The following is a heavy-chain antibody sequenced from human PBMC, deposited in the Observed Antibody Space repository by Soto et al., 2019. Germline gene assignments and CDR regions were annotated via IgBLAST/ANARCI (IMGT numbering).Heavy chain of an antibody. D-gene: IGHD2-21*01. V-gene: IGHV3-48*04. Sequence: PGGSLRLSCPVSGFTFSTYSMAWIRQAPGKGLEWLSYISSSSSVIYYADSVKGRITVSRDNGKNEMILQMHSLRADDTAVYYCARYWIIPRAFDIWGQGTAVTVSS. CDR2: ISSSSSVI. CDR1: GFTFSTYS. CDR3: ARYWIIPRAFDI. J-gene: IGHJ3*02.